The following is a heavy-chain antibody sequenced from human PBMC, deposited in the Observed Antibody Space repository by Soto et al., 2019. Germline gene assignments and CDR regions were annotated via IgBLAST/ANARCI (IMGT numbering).Heavy chain of an antibody. Sequence: GGSLRLSCAASGFTFSSYWMHWVRQAPGKGLVWVSRIKSDGSGTYYADSVKGRLTISRDNAKNTLYLQMNSLRAEDTALYYCAKDIGAVAGTVAYYYYGMDVWGQGTTVTVSS. CDR1: GFTFSSYW. CDR2: IKSDGSGT. CDR3: AKDIGAVAGTVAYYYYGMDV. D-gene: IGHD6-19*01. V-gene: IGHV3-74*01. J-gene: IGHJ6*02.